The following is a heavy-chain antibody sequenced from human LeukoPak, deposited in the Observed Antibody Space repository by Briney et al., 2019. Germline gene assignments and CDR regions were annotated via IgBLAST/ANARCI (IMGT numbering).Heavy chain of an antibody. V-gene: IGHV3-21*01. CDR1: GFTFSSYS. CDR2: ISSSSSYI. Sequence: GGSLRLSCAASGFTFSSYSMNWVRQAPGKGLEWVSCISSSSSYIYYADSVKGRFTISRDNAKNSLYLQMNSLTAEDTAVYYCARAPYYVILAGYSDYWGQGTLVTVSS. D-gene: IGHD3-9*01. J-gene: IGHJ4*02. CDR3: ARAPYYVILAGYSDY.